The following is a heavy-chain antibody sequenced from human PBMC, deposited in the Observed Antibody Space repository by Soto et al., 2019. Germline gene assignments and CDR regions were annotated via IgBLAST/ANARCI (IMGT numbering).Heavy chain of an antibody. D-gene: IGHD3-3*01. CDR2: ISSSGSTI. Sequence: GSLRLSCAASGFTFSDYYMSWIRQAPGKGLEWVSYISSSGSTIYYADSVKGRFTISRDNAKNSLYLQMNSLRAEDTAVYYCHYYDFWSGYSPDPFDYWGQGTLVTVSS. CDR1: GFTFSDYY. V-gene: IGHV3-11*01. CDR3: HYYDFWSGYSPDPFDY. J-gene: IGHJ4*02.